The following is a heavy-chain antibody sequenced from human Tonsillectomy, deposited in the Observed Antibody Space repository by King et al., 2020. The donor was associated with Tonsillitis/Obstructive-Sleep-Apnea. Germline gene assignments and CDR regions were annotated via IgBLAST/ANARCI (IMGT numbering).Heavy chain of an antibody. D-gene: IGHD3-10*01. Sequence: QLVQSGEGLVQPGGFLRLSCAASGFTFSDYAMHWVRQAPGKGLEYVSAITSNGDSTYYADSVEGRFSISRDNSKNTLYLQMGSLRAEDMAVYYCARVGLVDAFDIWGQGTMVTVSS. CDR3: ARVGLVDAFDI. J-gene: IGHJ3*02. V-gene: IGHV3-64*02. CDR1: GFTFSDYA. CDR2: ITSNGDST.